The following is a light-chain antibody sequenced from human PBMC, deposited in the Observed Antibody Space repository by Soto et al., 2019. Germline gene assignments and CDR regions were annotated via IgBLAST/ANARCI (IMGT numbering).Light chain of an antibody. CDR1: RGGIASNS. Sequence: NFMLTQPHSVSESPGKTVIISCTRSRGGIASNSVQWYQQRPGSAPSTVIYEDNQRPSGVPDRFSGSTDGSSNSASLTISGLQTEDEADYYCQSYDSNTVVFGGGTQLTVL. CDR3: QSYDSNTVV. J-gene: IGLJ2*01. CDR2: EDN. V-gene: IGLV6-57*04.